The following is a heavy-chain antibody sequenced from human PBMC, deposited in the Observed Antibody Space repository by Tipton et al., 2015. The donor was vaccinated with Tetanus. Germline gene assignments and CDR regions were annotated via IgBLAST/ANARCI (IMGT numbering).Heavy chain of an antibody. V-gene: IGHV3-74*01. J-gene: IGHJ4*02. D-gene: IGHD3-22*01. CDR2: ISGDGTRT. CDR1: GLTFSNYW. Sequence: SGLTFSNYWMHWVRQAPGKGLQWVSRISGDGTRTTNADAVKGRFTISRDKAKNTLYLQMNSLRVEDTAVYYCASQYDYDSSGYGHWGQGTLVSVSS. CDR3: ASQYDYDSSGYGH.